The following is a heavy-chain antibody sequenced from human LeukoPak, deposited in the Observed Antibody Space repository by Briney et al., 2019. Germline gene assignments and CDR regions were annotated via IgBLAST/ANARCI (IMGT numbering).Heavy chain of an antibody. CDR3: AKGIYYYGSGSPGNY. CDR1: GFTFTSYA. CDR2: ISSSGSST. Sequence: GGSLRLSCAASGFTFTSYAMSWVRQAPGKGLEWVSIISSSGSSTYYSDSVKGRFTISRDNSKNTLYLQMNSLRAEDTAVYYCAKGIYYYGSGSPGNYWGQGTLVTVSS. V-gene: IGHV3-23*01. D-gene: IGHD3-10*01. J-gene: IGHJ4*02.